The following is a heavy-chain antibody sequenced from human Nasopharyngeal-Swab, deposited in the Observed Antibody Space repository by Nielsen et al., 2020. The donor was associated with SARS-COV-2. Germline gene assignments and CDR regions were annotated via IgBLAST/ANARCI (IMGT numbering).Heavy chain of an antibody. CDR2: IYSGGSST. D-gene: IGHD2-2*01. CDR1: AFTFSSYA. J-gene: IGHJ6*02. Sequence: GESLKISCAASAFTFSSYAMSWLRPAPGKGLEWVSVIYSGGSSTYSADSVKGRFTISRDNSKNTLYLQMNSLRAEDTAVYYCAKSKSSTSCFYGMDVWGQGTTVTVSS. V-gene: IGHV3-23*03. CDR3: AKSKSSTSCFYGMDV.